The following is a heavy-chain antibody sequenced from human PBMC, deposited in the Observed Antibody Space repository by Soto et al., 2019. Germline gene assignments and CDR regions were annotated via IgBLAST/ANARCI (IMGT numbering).Heavy chain of an antibody. Sequence: TLSLTCAVSGGSISSGGYSCSWIRQPPGKVLEWIVYIYHSGSTYYNPSLKSRVTISVDRSKNQFYLKLSSVTAPDTAVYYCARRIAAGLCNWFEPWGQGTLVTVSS. CDR2: IYHSGST. J-gene: IGHJ5*02. CDR3: ARRIAAGLCNWFEP. CDR1: GGSISSGGYS. D-gene: IGHD6-25*01. V-gene: IGHV4-30-2*01.